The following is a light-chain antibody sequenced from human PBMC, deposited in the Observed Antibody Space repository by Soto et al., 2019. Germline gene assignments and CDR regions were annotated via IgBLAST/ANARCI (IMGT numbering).Light chain of an antibody. Sequence: EIVLTQSPGTLSLSPGQRATLSCRASQSVTSNYLAWYQQIPGQAPRLLIYGASSRATGIPDRFSGSGSGTDFTLTINRLEPEDFAVYFCQQYGTSPWTFGQGTKVDTK. CDR3: QQYGTSPWT. CDR1: QSVTSNY. V-gene: IGKV3-20*01. J-gene: IGKJ1*01. CDR2: GAS.